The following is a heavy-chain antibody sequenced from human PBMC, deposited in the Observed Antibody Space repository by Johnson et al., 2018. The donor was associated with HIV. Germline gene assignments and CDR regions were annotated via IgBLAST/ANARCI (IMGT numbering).Heavy chain of an antibody. CDR3: AVGIQLWFASEGDAFDI. Sequence: QVQLVESGGGVVQPGGSLRLSCAASGLTFSTYGMHWVRQAPGAGLAWVAFISRDGGTEYYADSVKGRFAISRDNAKSTLYLLMNYLTPEDTAMYYCAVGIQLWFASEGDAFDIWGQGAMVSVSS. D-gene: IGHD5-18*01. V-gene: IGHV3-30*02. J-gene: IGHJ3*02. CDR2: ISRDGGTE. CDR1: GLTFSTYG.